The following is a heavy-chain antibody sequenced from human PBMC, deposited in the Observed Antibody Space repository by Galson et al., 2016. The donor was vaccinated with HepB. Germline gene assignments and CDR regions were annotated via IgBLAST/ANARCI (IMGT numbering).Heavy chain of an antibody. CDR3: ARDANWNLDY. J-gene: IGHJ4*02. Sequence: SVKVSCKASGYIFTRNGISWVRQAPGQGLEWLGWISTNRGSTNYAQKVQDRITMTTDTSTRTVYMELRSQTSDDTAVYYCARDANWNLDYWGQGTLVTVSS. D-gene: IGHD1-1*01. CDR2: ISTNRGST. V-gene: IGHV1-18*01. CDR1: GYIFTRNG.